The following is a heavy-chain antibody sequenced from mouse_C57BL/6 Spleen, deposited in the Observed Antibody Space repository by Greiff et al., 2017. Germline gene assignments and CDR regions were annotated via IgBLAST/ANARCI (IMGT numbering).Heavy chain of an antibody. CDR1: GYTFTSYT. Sequence: QVQLKQSGAELARPGASVKMSCKASGYTFTSYTMHWVKQRPGQGLEWIGYINPSSGYTKYNQKFKDKATLTADKSSSTAYMQLSSLTSEDSAVYYCAREEIYGSAFAYWGQGTLVTVSA. V-gene: IGHV1-4*01. CDR2: INPSSGYT. CDR3: AREEIYGSAFAY. D-gene: IGHD1-1*01. J-gene: IGHJ3*01.